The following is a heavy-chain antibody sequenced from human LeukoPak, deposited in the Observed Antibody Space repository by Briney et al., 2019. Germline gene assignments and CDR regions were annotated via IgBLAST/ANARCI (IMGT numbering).Heavy chain of an antibody. CDR1: GGSIGSSSYY. J-gene: IGHJ4*02. V-gene: IGHV4-61*05. CDR3: ARGKPNIEAAGSVFDY. CDR2: ISNSGYT. Sequence: SSETLSLTCTVSGGSIGSSSYYWSWIRQPPGKGLEWIGYISNSGYTNYNPSLKSRVTISVDTSKNQFSLRLSSVTAADTAVYYCARGKPNIEAAGSVFDYWGQGTLVTVSS. D-gene: IGHD6-13*01.